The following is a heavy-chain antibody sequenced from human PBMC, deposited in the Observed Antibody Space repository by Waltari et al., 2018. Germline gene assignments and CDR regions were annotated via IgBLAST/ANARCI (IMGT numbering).Heavy chain of an antibody. CDR2: IYYSGST. Sequence: QVQLQESGPGLVKPSETLSLTCTVPGGSISSHYWSWIRQPHGAGLEWIGYIYYSGSTNYNPSLKRRVTISVDTSKNQSSLKLSSVTAADTAVYYCARVKGYSSGWLSDYYYYMDVWGKGTTVTVSS. D-gene: IGHD6-19*01. CDR1: GGSISSHY. CDR3: ARVKGYSSGWLSDYYYYMDV. V-gene: IGHV4-59*11. J-gene: IGHJ6*03.